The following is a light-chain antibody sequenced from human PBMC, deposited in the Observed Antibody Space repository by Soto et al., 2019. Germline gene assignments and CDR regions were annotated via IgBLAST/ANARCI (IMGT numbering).Light chain of an antibody. Sequence: EIVLTQSPGTLSLSPGERATLSCRASQSVSSNYLAWYQQKPGQSPRFLIYGASSRATGIPDRFSGSGSGTDFTLTISRLEPEDFAVYYRQQHGNSPLTFGGGTKVDIK. CDR2: GAS. J-gene: IGKJ4*01. CDR3: QQHGNSPLT. V-gene: IGKV3-20*01. CDR1: QSVSSNY.